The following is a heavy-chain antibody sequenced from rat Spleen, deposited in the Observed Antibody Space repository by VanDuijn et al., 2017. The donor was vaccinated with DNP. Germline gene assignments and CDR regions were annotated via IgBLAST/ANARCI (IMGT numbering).Heavy chain of an antibody. CDR1: GFIFSDYA. CDR3: VRWNSGHFDY. D-gene: IGHD4-3*01. J-gene: IGHJ2*01. CDR2: IRYDGGGT. Sequence: EVQLVESGGGLVQPGRSLKLSCAASGFIFSDYAMAWVRRSPQRGLEWVAYIRYDGGGTKYADSVKGRFTISRDNAKNTLYLQMNSLRSEDMATYYCVRWNSGHFDYWGQGVMVPVSS. V-gene: IGHV5-22*01.